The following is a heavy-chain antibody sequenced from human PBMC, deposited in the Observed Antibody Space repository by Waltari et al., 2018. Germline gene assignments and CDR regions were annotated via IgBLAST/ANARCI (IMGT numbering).Heavy chain of an antibody. CDR2: ISSIISYI. CDR3: ARVGSSGYGLRYYFDY. Sequence: EVQLVESGGGLVKPGGSLRLSCAASGFTFSSYSMNWVRQAPGNGREWVSSISSIISYIYYADSVKGRFTISRDNAKNALYLQMNSLRAEDTAVYYCARVGSSGYGLRYYFDYWGQGTLVTVSS. V-gene: IGHV3-21*01. D-gene: IGHD5-12*01. CDR1: GFTFSSYS. J-gene: IGHJ4*02.